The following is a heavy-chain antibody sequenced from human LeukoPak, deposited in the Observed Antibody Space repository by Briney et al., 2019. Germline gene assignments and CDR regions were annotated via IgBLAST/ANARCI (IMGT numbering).Heavy chain of an antibody. J-gene: IGHJ6*03. D-gene: IGHD3-9*01. CDR1: GGSISSYY. V-gene: IGHV4-59*01. Sequence: SETLSLTCTVSGGSISSYYWNWIRQPPGKGLEWIGYIYYSGTTNYNPSLKSRVTISVDTSKNQFSLKLSSVTAADTAVYYCAAKTYDTYYYYYYMDVWGKGTTVTISS. CDR2: IYYSGTT. CDR3: AAKTYDTYYYYYYMDV.